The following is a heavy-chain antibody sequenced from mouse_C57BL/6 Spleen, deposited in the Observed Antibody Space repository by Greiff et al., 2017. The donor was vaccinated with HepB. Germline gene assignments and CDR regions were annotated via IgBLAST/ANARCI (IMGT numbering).Heavy chain of an antibody. V-gene: IGHV1-54*01. D-gene: IGHD3-3*01. Sequence: QVQLQQSGAELVRPGTSVKVSCKASGYAFTNYLIEWVKQRPGQGLEWIGVINPGSGGTNYNEKFKGKATLTADKSSSTAYMQLSSLTSEDSAVYCCARGTGGDYWGQGTTLTVSS. CDR3: ARGTGGDY. CDR2: INPGSGGT. CDR1: GYAFTNYL. J-gene: IGHJ2*01.